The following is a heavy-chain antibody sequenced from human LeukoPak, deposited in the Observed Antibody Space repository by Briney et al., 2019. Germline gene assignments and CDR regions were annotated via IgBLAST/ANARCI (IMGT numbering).Heavy chain of an antibody. CDR3: ARDHTRETFLDAFDI. CDR1: GYAFTVHG. CDR2: ISPYNGQT. J-gene: IGHJ3*02. D-gene: IGHD3-16*01. Sequence: GASVKVSCKSSGYAFTVHGISWVRQAPGQGLEWMGWISPYNGQTKFAQKFQGRVTLTIDTYRSIVYMEVKSLRSDDTAVYYCARDHTRETFLDAFDIWGQGTMVTVAS. V-gene: IGHV1-18*01.